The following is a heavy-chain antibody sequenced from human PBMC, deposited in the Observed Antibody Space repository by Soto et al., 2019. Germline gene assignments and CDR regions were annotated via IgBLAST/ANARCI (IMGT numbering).Heavy chain of an antibody. V-gene: IGHV3-30*18. D-gene: IGHD2-2*01. CDR1: GFTFSNYG. J-gene: IGHJ6*02. CDR3: AKDRGYQLPWGMDV. Sequence: PGWSLRLSCAASGFTFSNYGMHWVRQAPGKGLEWVAVVSYDGTNKVYADSVKGRFTISRDYSKSTLYLQMSILRVEDTAVYYCAKDRGYQLPWGMDVWGHVTTVTFSS. CDR2: VSYDGTNK.